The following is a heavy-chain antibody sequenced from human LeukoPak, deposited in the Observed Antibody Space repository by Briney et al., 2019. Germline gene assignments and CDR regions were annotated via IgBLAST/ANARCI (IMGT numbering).Heavy chain of an antibody. D-gene: IGHD6-19*01. Sequence: SETLSLTCTVSGASISSFYWSWIRQPPGKGLEWIGYVHYNGDTSYNPSLKSRATISVDTSRNQFSLKLSSVTAADTAVYYCARVASSVPDYWGQGTLVTVLS. V-gene: IGHV4-59*01. CDR3: ARVASSVPDY. J-gene: IGHJ4*02. CDR2: VHYNGDT. CDR1: GASISSFY.